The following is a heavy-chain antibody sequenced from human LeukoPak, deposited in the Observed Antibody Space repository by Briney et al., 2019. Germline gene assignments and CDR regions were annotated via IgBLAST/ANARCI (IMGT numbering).Heavy chain of an antibody. V-gene: IGHV3-23*01. CDR2: ISASSDST. J-gene: IGHJ4*02. CDR3: AKDRAGYSGARGLDC. D-gene: IGHD5-12*01. CDR1: GFTFSTYA. Sequence: GGSLRLSCAASGFTFSTYAMSWVRQAPGKGLDWVSGISASSDSTYYADSVKGRFTISRDNSKNTLYLRMNSLGAADTAVYYCAKDRAGYSGARGLDCWGQGTLVTVSS.